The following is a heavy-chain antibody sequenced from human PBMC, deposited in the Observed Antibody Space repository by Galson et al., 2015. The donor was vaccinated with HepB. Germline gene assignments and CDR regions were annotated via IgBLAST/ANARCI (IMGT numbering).Heavy chain of an antibody. CDR2: IYSGGNT. D-gene: IGHD2-2*01. CDR1: GFTVSSKY. J-gene: IGHJ4*02. CDR3: ARGPRDCSSTSCSDYCDV. Sequence: SLRLSCAASGFTVSSKYVSWVRQAPGQGLEWVSVIYSGGNTYYADSVKGRFTISRDNSTNTMYLQMNSLRAEDTAVYYCARGPRDCSSTSCSDYCDVWGQGALVTVSA. V-gene: IGHV3-66*01.